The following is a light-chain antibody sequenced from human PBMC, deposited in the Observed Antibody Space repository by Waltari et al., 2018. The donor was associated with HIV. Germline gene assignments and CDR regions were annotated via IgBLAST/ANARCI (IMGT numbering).Light chain of an antibody. CDR3: SSYTSSRHYV. CDR1: SSDVGGYNY. CDR2: EVS. V-gene: IGLV2-14*01. Sequence: QSALTQPASVSGSPGQSITISCTGTSSDVGGYNYVSWYQQHPGKAPKLMIYEVSNRPSWVSNRFSGSKSGNTASLTISGLQAEDEADYYCSSYTSSRHYVFGTGTKVTVL. J-gene: IGLJ1*01.